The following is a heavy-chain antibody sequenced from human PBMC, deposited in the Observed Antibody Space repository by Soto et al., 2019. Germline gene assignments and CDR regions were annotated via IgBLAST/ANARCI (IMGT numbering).Heavy chain of an antibody. D-gene: IGHD5-12*01. CDR1: GGSISSGGYY. CDR2: IYYSGST. V-gene: IGHV4-31*03. CDR3: ARGRDGYNTFGY. Sequence: SETLSLTCTVSGGSISSGGYYWSWIRQHPGKGLEWIGYIYYSGSTYYNPSLKSRVTISVDTSKNQFSLKLSSVTAADTAVYYCARGRDGYNTFGYWGQGTLVTVSS. J-gene: IGHJ4*02.